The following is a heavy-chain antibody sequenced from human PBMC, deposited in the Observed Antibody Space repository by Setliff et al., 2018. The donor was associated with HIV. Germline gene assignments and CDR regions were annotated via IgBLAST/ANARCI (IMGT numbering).Heavy chain of an antibody. J-gene: IGHJ4*02. CDR3: ARDRVPFRYTG. CDR2: IHTSGST. D-gene: IGHD5-18*01. CDR1: GGSISSGSYY. V-gene: IGHV4-61*09. Sequence: SETLSLTCAVYGGSISSGSYYWSWIRQPAGKGLEWIGHIHTSGSTNHNPSLKSRVTISVDTSKNQFSLKLSSVTAADTAVYYCARDRVPFRYTGWGQGTLVTVSS.